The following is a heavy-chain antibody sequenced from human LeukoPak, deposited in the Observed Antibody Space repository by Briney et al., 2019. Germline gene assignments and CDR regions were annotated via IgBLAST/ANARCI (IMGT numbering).Heavy chain of an antibody. CDR3: ARSRIAAAGTDAFDI. Sequence: GGSLRLSCAASGFTFSSYAMSWVRQAPGKGLEWVSVIYSGGSTYYADSVKGRFTISRDNSKNTLYLQMNSLRAEDTAVYYCARSRIAAAGTDAFDIWGQGTMVTVSS. J-gene: IGHJ3*02. D-gene: IGHD6-13*01. CDR1: GFTFSSYA. CDR2: IYSGGST. V-gene: IGHV3-53*01.